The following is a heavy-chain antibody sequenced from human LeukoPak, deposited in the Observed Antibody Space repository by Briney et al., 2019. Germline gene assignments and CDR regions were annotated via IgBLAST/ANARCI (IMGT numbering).Heavy chain of an antibody. CDR1: GFTFSDYY. J-gene: IGHJ4*02. CDR2: ISSSGSTI. CDR3: ARDVYYYDSSGYYPVGY. D-gene: IGHD3-22*01. V-gene: IGHV3-11*01. Sequence: GGSLRLSCAASGFTFSDYYMSWIRQAPGKGLEWVSYISSSGSTIYYADSVKGRFTISRDNAKNSLYLQMNSLRAEDTAVYYCARDVYYYDSSGYYPVGYWGQGTLVTVSS.